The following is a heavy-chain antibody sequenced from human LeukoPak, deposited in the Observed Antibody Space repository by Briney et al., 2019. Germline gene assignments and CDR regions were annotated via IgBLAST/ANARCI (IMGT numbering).Heavy chain of an antibody. CDR1: GFTFSSYA. CDR3: AKDGGSSGWYVVDYMDV. D-gene: IGHD6-19*01. Sequence: GGSLRLSCAASGFTFSSYAMHWVRQAPGKGLEWVAVISYDGSNKYYADSVKGRFTISRDNSKNTLYLQMNSLRAEDTAVYYCAKDGGSSGWYVVDYMDVWGKGTTVTISS. CDR2: ISYDGSNK. J-gene: IGHJ6*03. V-gene: IGHV3-30*04.